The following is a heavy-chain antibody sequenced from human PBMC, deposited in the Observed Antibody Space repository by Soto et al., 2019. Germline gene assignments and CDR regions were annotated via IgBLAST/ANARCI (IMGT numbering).Heavy chain of an antibody. D-gene: IGHD3-3*01. CDR3: ARGPWTQTLADYYHDF. V-gene: IGHV1-3*04. CDR1: GFTFTGSS. J-gene: IGHJ4*02. Sequence: ASVKVSCKASGFTFTGSSIHWVRQAPGQNLQWLGWIDTNNGRTKYSQSFQGRVTISRDTSASTAYMELNSLKSEDTALYYCARGPWTQTLADYYHDFWARRTLGIVSS. CDR2: IDTNNGRT.